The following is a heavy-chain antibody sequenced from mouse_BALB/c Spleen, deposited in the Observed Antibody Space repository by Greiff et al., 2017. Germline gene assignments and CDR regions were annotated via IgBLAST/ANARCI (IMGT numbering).Heavy chain of an antibody. J-gene: IGHJ2*01. CDR3: ARSGDYVGYYFDY. V-gene: IGHV14-3*02. CDR2: IDPANGNT. D-gene: IGHD2-4*01. Sequence: VQLKESGAELVKPGASVKLSCTASGFNIKDTYMHWVKQRPEQGLEWIGRIDPANGNTKYDPKFQGKATITADTSSNTAYLQLSSLTSEDTAVYYCARSGDYVGYYFDYWGQGTTLTVSS. CDR1: GFNIKDTY.